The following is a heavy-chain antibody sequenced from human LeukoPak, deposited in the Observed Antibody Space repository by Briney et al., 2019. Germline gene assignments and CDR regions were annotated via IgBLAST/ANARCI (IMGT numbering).Heavy chain of an antibody. D-gene: IGHD3-10*01. CDR3: AKGEIMLAPGTFDS. J-gene: IGHJ4*02. CDR1: GYTLTELS. Sequence: GASVKVSCKVSGYTLTELSMHWVRQAPGEGLEWMGGFDPEDGETIYAQKFQGRVTITEDTSTDTAYMELSSLRSADTAVYYCAKGEIMLAPGTFDSWGKEPLVTVS. V-gene: IGHV1-24*01. CDR2: FDPEDGET.